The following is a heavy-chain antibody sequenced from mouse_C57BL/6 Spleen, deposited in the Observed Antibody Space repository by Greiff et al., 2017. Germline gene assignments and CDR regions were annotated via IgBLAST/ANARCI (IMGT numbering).Heavy chain of an antibody. Sequence: QVQLQQPGAELVKPGASVKMSCKASGYTFTSCWITWVKQRPGQGLEWIGDIYPGSGSTNYNEKFKSKATLTVDTSSSTAYMQLSSLTSEDSAVYYCARAGIYYGNYDYFDYWGQGTTLTVSS. CDR3: ARAGIYYGNYDYFDY. V-gene: IGHV1-55*01. J-gene: IGHJ2*01. CDR2: IYPGSGST. D-gene: IGHD2-1*01. CDR1: GYTFTSCW.